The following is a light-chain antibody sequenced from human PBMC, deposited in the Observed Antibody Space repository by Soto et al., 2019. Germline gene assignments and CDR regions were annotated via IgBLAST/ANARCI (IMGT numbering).Light chain of an antibody. CDR1: ISDVGGYNF. Sequence: QSVLTQPASVSGSPGQSITIPCTGTISDVGGYNFVSWYQQYPGKAPKLMICDVSNRPSGVSNRFSGSKSGNTASLTISGLQAEDEADYYCSSFTGSNYVFGTGTKVTVL. CDR3: SSFTGSNYV. CDR2: DVS. J-gene: IGLJ1*01. V-gene: IGLV2-14*03.